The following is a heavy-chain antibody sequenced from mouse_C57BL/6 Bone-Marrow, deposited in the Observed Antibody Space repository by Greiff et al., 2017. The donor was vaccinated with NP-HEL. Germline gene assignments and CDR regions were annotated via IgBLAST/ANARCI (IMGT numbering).Heavy chain of an antibody. CDR3: ARDGYGSSLYAMDY. J-gene: IGHJ4*01. Sequence: VKLMESGAELARPGASVKLSCKASGYTFTSYGISWVKQRTGQGLEWIGEIYPRSGNTYYNEKFKGKATLTADKSSSTAYMELRSLTSEDSAVYFCARDGYGSSLYAMDYWGQGTSVTVSS. D-gene: IGHD1-1*01. CDR1: GYTFTSYG. V-gene: IGHV1-81*01. CDR2: IYPRSGNT.